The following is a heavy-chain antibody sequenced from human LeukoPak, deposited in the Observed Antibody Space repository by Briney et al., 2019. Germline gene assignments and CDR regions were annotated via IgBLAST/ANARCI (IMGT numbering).Heavy chain of an antibody. CDR1: GFTFSSYA. V-gene: IGHV3-23*01. J-gene: IGHJ6*03. CDR3: AKDCESPYDFWSGYYLPGAYYYYYMDV. D-gene: IGHD3-3*01. CDR2: ISGSGGST. Sequence: GGSLRLSCAASGFTFSSYAMSWVRQAPGKGLEWVSAISGSGGSTYYADSVKGRFTISRDDSKNTLYLQMNSLRAEDTAVYYCAKDCESPYDFWSGYYLPGAYYYYYMDVWGKGTTVTVSS.